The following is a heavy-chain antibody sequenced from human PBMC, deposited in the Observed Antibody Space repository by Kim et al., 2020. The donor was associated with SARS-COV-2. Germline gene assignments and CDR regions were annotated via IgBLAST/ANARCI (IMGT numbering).Heavy chain of an antibody. CDR1: GYTFTSYA. CDR2: INTNTGNP. J-gene: IGHJ4*02. CDR3: GTHAAGYCSSTSCYEDY. D-gene: IGHD2-2*01. V-gene: IGHV7-4-1*02. Sequence: ASVKVSCKASGYTFTSYAMNWVRQAPGQGLEWMGWINTNTGNPTYAQGFTGRFVFSLDTSVSTAYLQISSLKAEDTAVYYCGTHAAGYCSSTSCYEDYWGQGTLVTVSS.